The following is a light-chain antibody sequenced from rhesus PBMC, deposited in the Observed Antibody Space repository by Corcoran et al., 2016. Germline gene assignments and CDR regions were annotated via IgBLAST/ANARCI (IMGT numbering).Light chain of an antibody. Sequence: DIQVTQSPSSLSASVGDRVTITCRTSENVNTDSHWYQQKPGKPPGLLIDGASNLQSGVPSRFSGSGSGTDYTFAISSLRREDCAAYDCQPSCGIPFSFGPGAQLDIK. J-gene: IGKJ3*01. CDR1: ENVNTD. CDR2: GAS. V-gene: IGKV1-74*01. CDR3: QPSCGIPFS.